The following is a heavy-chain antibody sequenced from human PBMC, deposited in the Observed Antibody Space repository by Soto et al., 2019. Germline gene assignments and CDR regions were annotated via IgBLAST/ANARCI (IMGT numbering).Heavy chain of an antibody. V-gene: IGHV3-33*01. CDR1: GFTFSSYG. J-gene: IGHJ6*03. Sequence: GGSLRLSCAASGFTFSSYGMHWVRQAPGKGLEWVAVIWYDGSNKYYADSVKGRFTNSRDNSKNTLYLQMNSLRAEDTAVYYCARGFDCSGGSCFSRYYYYYMDVWGKGTTVTVSS. D-gene: IGHD2-15*01. CDR2: IWYDGSNK. CDR3: ARGFDCSGGSCFSRYYYYYMDV.